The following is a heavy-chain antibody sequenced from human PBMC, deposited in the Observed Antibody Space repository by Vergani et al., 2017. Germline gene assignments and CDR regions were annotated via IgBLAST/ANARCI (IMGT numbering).Heavy chain of an antibody. J-gene: IGHJ4*02. CDR2: ISAYNGNT. CDR1: GYTFTSYG. D-gene: IGHD3-22*01. CDR3: ARNRLNGDSSGYYCDY. Sequence: QVQLVQSGAEVKKPGASVEVSCKASGYTFTSYGISWVRQAPGQGLEWMGWISAYNGNTNYAQKLQGRVTMTTDTSTSTAYMELRSLRSDDTAVYCCARNRLNGDSSGYYCDYWGQGTLVTVSS. V-gene: IGHV1-18*01.